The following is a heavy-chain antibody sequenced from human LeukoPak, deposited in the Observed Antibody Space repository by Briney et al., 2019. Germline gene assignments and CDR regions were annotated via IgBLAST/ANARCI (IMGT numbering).Heavy chain of an antibody. CDR1: GFIFSSYT. D-gene: IGHD2-2*01. V-gene: IGHV3-64*01. CDR3: ARSVPAAMSAFDI. Sequence: GGSLRLSCSASGFIFSSYTMQWVRYAPGKGLEYVSAISSNGDTTYYATSVKGRFTISRDNSKDTLYLQVGSLRAEDTAVYYCARSVPAAMSAFDIWGQGTMVTVSS. J-gene: IGHJ3*02. CDR2: ISSNGDTT.